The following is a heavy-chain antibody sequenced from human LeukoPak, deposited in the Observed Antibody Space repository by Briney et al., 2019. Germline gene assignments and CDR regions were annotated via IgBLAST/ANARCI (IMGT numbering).Heavy chain of an antibody. CDR2: IKQDGSEK. CDR1: GFTFSGFW. CDR3: ARDLGYYRADY. V-gene: IGHV3-7*04. D-gene: IGHD1-26*01. Sequence: GGSLRLSCAASGFTFSGFWMSWVRQAPGKGLEWVANIKQDGSEKYYVDSVKGRFTISRDNAQNSLYLQMNSLRAEDTAVYYCARDLGYYRADYWGQGTLVTVSS. J-gene: IGHJ4*02.